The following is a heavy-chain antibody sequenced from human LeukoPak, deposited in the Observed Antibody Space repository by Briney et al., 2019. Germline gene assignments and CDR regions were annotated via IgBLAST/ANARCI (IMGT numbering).Heavy chain of an antibody. J-gene: IGHJ4*02. CDR1: GGSISSGGYY. V-gene: IGHV4-31*03. CDR3: ARKGLAAGLDY. CDR2: IYYSGNT. Sequence: SETLSLTCTVSGGSISSGGYYWSWIRQHPGKGLEWIGYIYYSGNTYYNPSLKSRVTISVDTSKNQFSLKLSSVTAADTAVYYCARKGLAAGLDYWGQGTLVTVSS. D-gene: IGHD6-13*01.